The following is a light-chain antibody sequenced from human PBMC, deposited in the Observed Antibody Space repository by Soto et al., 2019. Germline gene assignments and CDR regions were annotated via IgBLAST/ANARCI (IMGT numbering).Light chain of an antibody. Sequence: ENVLTQSPATLSLSPGDTATLSCRATQSVSNYLAWYQQKLGQAPRLLIYDASHRATGIPARFTGSGSGTDFTLTISRLEPEDFAVYYCHHYGTSFSFGGGTKVDIK. CDR2: DAS. CDR1: QSVSNY. J-gene: IGKJ4*01. CDR3: HHYGTSFS. V-gene: IGKV3-11*01.